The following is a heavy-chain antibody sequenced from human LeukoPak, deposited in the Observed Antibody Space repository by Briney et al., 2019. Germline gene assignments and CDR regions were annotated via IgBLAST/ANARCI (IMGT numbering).Heavy chain of an antibody. J-gene: IGHJ6*02. V-gene: IGHV4-59*01. CDR2: IYYSGST. D-gene: IGHD2-15*01. CDR1: GGSISSYY. CDR3: ARDLIGYCSGGSCSTGMDV. Sequence: SETLSLTCTVSGGSISSYYWSWIRQPPGKGLEWIGYIYYSGSTNYNPSLKSRVTISVDTSKNQFSLKLSSVTAADTAVYYCARDLIGYCSGGSCSTGMDVCGQGTTVTVSS.